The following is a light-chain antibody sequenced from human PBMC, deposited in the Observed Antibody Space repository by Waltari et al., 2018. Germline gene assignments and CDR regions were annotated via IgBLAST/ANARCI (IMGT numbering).Light chain of an antibody. CDR3: QQFNDLDN. J-gene: IGKJ2*01. Sequence: VMTPSPATVSVSLGGAVTLSRRASQGLAMNLTWYQHRPGQAPRLLIYDDSTRASGFPSSFSDSWYGREFTLTISGLQSDPSALDYWQQFNDLDNFGQETKLE. V-gene: IGKV3-15*01. CDR2: DDS. CDR1: QGLAMN.